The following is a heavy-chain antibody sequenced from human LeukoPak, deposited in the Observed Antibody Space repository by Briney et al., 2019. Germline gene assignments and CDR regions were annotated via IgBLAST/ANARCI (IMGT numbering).Heavy chain of an antibody. CDR2: ISAYNGNT. J-gene: IGHJ5*02. Sequence: ASVKVSCKASGYTFTSYGISWVRRAPGQGLGWMGWISAYNGNTNYAQKLQGRVTMTTDTSTSTAYMELRSLRSDDTAVYYCARGTTVTTPHWFDPWGQGTLVTVSS. V-gene: IGHV1-18*01. CDR1: GYTFTSYG. D-gene: IGHD4-17*01. CDR3: ARGTTVTTPHWFDP.